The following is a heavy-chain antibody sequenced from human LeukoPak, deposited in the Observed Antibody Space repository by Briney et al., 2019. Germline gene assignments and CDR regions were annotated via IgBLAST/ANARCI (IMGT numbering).Heavy chain of an antibody. V-gene: IGHV1-8*01. D-gene: IGHD6-19*01. Sequence: GASVKVSCKASEYTFTNFDINWVRQATGQGLEWMGWMNPNSGNIGYAQKFQRRVTMTMNTSITTAYMELSSLIFEDTAVYYCARGPQWRGDYYYIDVWGRGTTVTVSS. CDR1: EYTFTNFD. CDR3: ARGPQWRGDYYYIDV. CDR2: MNPNSGNI. J-gene: IGHJ6*03.